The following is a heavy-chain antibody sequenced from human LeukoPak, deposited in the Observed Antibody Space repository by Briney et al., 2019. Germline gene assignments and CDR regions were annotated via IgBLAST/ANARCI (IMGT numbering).Heavy chain of an antibody. CDR2: ISGSGGST. J-gene: IGHJ4*02. D-gene: IGHD6-13*01. CDR1: GFTFSSYA. CDR3: AKDRHSSSWYSIYDY. V-gene: IGHV3-23*01. Sequence: PGGSLRLSCAASGFTFSSYAMSWVRQAPGKGLEWVSAISGSGGSTYYADSVKGRFTISRDNSKNTLYLQMNSLRAEDTAVYYCAKDRHSSSWYSIYDYWGQGTLVTVSS.